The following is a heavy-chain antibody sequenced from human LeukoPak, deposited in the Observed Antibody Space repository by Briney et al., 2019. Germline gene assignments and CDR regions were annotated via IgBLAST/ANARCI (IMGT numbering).Heavy chain of an antibody. D-gene: IGHD6-19*01. V-gene: IGHV3-21*01. CDR1: GFTFSSHS. Sequence: PGGSLRLSCAASGFTFSSHSINWVRQAPGKGLEWVSSISGDSSYKYYADSVRGRFTISRDNAKNSMDLQMNSLRAEDTAMYYCARGPGIAVAPLQHWGQGTLVTVSS. CDR3: ARGPGIAVAPLQH. J-gene: IGHJ1*01. CDR2: ISGDSSYK.